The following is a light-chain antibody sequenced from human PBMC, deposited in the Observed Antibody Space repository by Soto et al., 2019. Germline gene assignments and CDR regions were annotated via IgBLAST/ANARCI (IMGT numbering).Light chain of an antibody. Sequence: EIVLTQSPVTLSLSPGERATLSCRASQSVRAYLAWYQQKPGQAPRLLIYDASNRATGIPARFSGSGSGTDFTLTISSLEPEDFAVYYCQQHSHWPPWTFGQGTKVDIK. CDR2: DAS. CDR3: QQHSHWPPWT. J-gene: IGKJ1*01. CDR1: QSVRAY. V-gene: IGKV3-11*01.